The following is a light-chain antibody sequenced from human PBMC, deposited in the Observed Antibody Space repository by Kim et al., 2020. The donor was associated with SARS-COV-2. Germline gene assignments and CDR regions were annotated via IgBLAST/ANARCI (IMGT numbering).Light chain of an antibody. CDR3: NSRDSSGKV. CDR1: SLRSYY. CDR2: GKN. Sequence: SSELTQDPAVSVALGQTVRITCQGDSLRSYYASWYQQKPGQAPVLVIYGKNNRPSGIPDRFSGSSSGNTASLTITGAQAEDEADYYCNSRDSSGKVFGGG. V-gene: IGLV3-19*01. J-gene: IGLJ3*02.